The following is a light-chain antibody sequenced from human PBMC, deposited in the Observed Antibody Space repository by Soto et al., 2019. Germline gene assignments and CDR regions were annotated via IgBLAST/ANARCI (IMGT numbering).Light chain of an antibody. Sequence: DIQMTQSPSSLSASVGDRVTITCRASQNIGSWLAWYQQISGRAPNLLIYDASSLQSGVPSRFSGSGSGTEFTLTISSLQPDDFATYYCQQYNPYLWTFGQGNKV. J-gene: IGKJ1*01. CDR3: QQYNPYLWT. CDR1: QNIGSW. CDR2: DAS. V-gene: IGKV1-5*01.